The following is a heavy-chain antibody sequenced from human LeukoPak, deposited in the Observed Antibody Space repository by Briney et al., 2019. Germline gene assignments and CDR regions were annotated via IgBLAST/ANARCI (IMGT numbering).Heavy chain of an antibody. CDR1: GFTFRTYS. CDR3: ARVTVTGTYWYFDL. CDR2: ISSSSTYI. Sequence: GGSLRLSCAASGFTFRTYSMNWVRQAPGKGLYCVSSISSSSTYIYYADSVKGLFTITRDNAKISLYLHMNSLRAEDTAVYYCARVTVTGTYWYFDLWGRGTLVTVSS. J-gene: IGHJ2*01. V-gene: IGHV3-21*01. D-gene: IGHD7-27*01.